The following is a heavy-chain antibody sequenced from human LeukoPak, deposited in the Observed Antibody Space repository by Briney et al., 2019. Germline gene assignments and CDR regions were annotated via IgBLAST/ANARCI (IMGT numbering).Heavy chain of an antibody. J-gene: IGHJ6*02. CDR3: ARLRAARTESYFYYAMDV. Sequence: PGGSLRLSCAASGFTFSGSAIHWVRQASGRGLEWVGRIRSKADTAYAASVKGRFTISRDDSRNTAYLQMNSLQTKDTAVYYCARLRAARTESYFYYAMDVWGQGTTVTVSS. V-gene: IGHV3-73*01. CDR2: IRSKADT. CDR1: GFTFSGSA. D-gene: IGHD6-6*01.